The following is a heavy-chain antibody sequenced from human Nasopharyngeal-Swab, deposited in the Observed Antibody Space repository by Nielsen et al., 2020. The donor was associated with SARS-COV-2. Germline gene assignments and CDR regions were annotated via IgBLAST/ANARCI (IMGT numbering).Heavy chain of an antibody. CDR1: GFTFSSYA. J-gene: IGHJ6*02. V-gene: IGHV3-23*01. D-gene: IGHD5-18*01. Sequence: GESLKISCAASGFTFSSYAMSWVRQAPGKGLEWVSAISGSGGSTYYADSVKGRFTISRDNSKNTLYLQMNSLRAEDTAVYYCANTAMVNSGYYDMHVWGQGTTVTVSS. CDR3: ANTAMVNSGYYDMHV. CDR2: ISGSGGST.